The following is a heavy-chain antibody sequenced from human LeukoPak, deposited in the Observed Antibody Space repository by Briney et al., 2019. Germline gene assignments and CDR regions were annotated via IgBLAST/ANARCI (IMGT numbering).Heavy chain of an antibody. CDR2: IHHSGST. J-gene: IGHJ4*02. CDR3: ARDTPERYSGSYFDY. CDR1: GGSISSGDYY. D-gene: IGHD1-26*01. Sequence: SQTLSLTCTVSGGSISSGDYYWSWIRQPPGKGLEWTGYIHHSGSTYYNPSLKSRITISVDRSKIQFSLNLSSVTAADTAIYYCARDTPERYSGSYFDYWGRGTLVTVSS. V-gene: IGHV4-30-4*08.